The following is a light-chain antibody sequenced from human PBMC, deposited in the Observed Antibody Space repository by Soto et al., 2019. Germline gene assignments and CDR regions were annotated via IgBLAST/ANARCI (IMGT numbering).Light chain of an antibody. V-gene: IGKV1-39*01. CDR1: QSISTY. CDR2: RAS. CDR3: QQSFSTPIT. Sequence: DIQMTQSPSSLSASVGDRVSITCRASQSISTYVNWYQQKPGTAPNLLIYRASTLESGVPARFSGSGSGTDFTLTFSSLQPADFSTYYCQQSFSTPITFGQGTRLDIK. J-gene: IGKJ5*01.